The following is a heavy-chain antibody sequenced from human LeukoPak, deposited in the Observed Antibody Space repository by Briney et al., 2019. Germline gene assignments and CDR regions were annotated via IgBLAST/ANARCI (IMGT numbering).Heavy chain of an antibody. D-gene: IGHD2-2*01. J-gene: IGHJ6*03. V-gene: IGHV3-30*01. CDR2: ISYDGSNK. CDR1: GFTFSSYA. Sequence: RGSLRLSCAASGFTFSSYAMHWVRQAPGKGLEWVAVISYDGSNKYYADSVKGRFTISRDNSKNTLYLQMNSLRAEDTAVYYCARVAARVPAAIYYYYYMDVWGKGTTVTVSS. CDR3: ARVAARVPAAIYYYYYMDV.